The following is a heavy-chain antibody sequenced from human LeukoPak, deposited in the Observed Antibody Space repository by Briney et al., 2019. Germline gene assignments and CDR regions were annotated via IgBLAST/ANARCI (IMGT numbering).Heavy chain of an antibody. Sequence: SETLSLTCAVYGGSFSGYYWSWLRQPPGKGLEWIGEINHSGSTNYNPSLKSRVTISVDTSKNQFSLKLSSVTAAGTAVYYCAREGIAAAGTSYFDYWGQGTLVTVSS. V-gene: IGHV4-34*01. CDR2: INHSGST. CDR3: AREGIAAAGTSYFDY. D-gene: IGHD6-13*01. CDR1: GGSFSGYY. J-gene: IGHJ4*02.